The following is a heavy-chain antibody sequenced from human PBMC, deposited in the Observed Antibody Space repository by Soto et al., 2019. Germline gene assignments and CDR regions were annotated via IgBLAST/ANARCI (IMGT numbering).Heavy chain of an antibody. D-gene: IGHD6-13*01. CDR2: IYPGYSDT. Sequence: RVESLKIYCKGSGYRFTSYWIGWVRQMTGKGLEWMGVIYPGYSDTRYSPSFEGQVTTSADKSISTAYLQWSSLKASDTAMYYCATRIAAAGNHDAFDILGQGTMVTVS. CDR1: GYRFTSYW. J-gene: IGHJ3*02. V-gene: IGHV5-51*01. CDR3: ATRIAAAGNHDAFDI.